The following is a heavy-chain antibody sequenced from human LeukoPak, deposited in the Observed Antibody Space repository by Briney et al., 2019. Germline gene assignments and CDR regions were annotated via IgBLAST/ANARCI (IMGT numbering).Heavy chain of an antibody. Sequence: PGGSLRLSCAASGFTFSDYYMSWIRQAPGKGLEWVSYIRSSGSNIYYADSVKGRFTISRDNAKNSLYLQMNSLRAEDTAVYYCARNNQDLLDDSSGPQGGLIDYWGQGTLVTVSS. CDR2: IRSSGSNI. CDR3: ARNNQDLLDDSSGPQGGLIDY. D-gene: IGHD3-22*01. CDR1: GFTFSDYY. J-gene: IGHJ4*02. V-gene: IGHV3-11*01.